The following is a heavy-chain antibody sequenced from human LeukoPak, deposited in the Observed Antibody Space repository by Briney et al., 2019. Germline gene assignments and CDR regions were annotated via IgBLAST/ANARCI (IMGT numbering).Heavy chain of an antibody. CDR1: GGSIGSDY. CDR3: AKYGNSGWVIDN. V-gene: IGHV4-59*08. CDR2: IYYTGGT. Sequence: SETLSLTCTVSGGSIGSDYWTWIRQPPGKGLEYIGYIYYTGGTNYNPSLKSRVTITVDTSKNQFSLNLSSVTAADTAVYFCAKYGNSGWVIDNWGQGTLVTASS. D-gene: IGHD6-19*01. J-gene: IGHJ4*02.